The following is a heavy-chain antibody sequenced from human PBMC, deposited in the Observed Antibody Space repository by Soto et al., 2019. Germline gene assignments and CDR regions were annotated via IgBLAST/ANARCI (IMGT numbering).Heavy chain of an antibody. D-gene: IGHD3-10*01. CDR2: IYYSGST. V-gene: IGHV4-61*05. J-gene: IGHJ4*02. Sequence: SETLSLTCTVSGGSISSGPYSWGCIRQPPGKGLEWIGYIYYSGSTNYNPSLKSRVTISVDTSKNQFSLKLSSVTAADTAVYYCARAQGSGFLVSWGQGTLVTVSS. CDR3: ARAQGSGFLVS. CDR1: GGSISSGPYS.